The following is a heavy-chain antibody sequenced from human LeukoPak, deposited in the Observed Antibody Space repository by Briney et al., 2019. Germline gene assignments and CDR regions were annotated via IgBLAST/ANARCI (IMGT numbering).Heavy chain of an antibody. J-gene: IGHJ6*03. CDR3: VRGAPYYYLDV. Sequence: SETLSLTCTVSGGSMKAYYWNWIRRPPVRELEWVGYVHYSGSTNYNPSLRSRVTISLDTANNQFSLNLNSVTAADTALYYCVRGAPYYYLDVWGEGTTVTVSS. V-gene: IGHV4-59*01. CDR2: VHYSGST. CDR1: GGSMKAYY.